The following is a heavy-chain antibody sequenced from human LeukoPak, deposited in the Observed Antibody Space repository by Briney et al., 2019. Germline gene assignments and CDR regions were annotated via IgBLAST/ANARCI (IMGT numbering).Heavy chain of an antibody. D-gene: IGHD3-9*01. J-gene: IGHJ3*02. CDR2: IFYSGST. CDR1: GGSLSNYY. V-gene: IGHV4-59*01. CDR3: ARARYVNSFYAFDI. Sequence: SETLSLTCTVSGGSLSNYYWSWSRQPPGKGLEWIGYIFYSGSTNYNPSLKSRVTIFGDTSKNQFFLKLSSVTAADTAVYYCARARYVNSFYAFDIWGQGTLVTVSS.